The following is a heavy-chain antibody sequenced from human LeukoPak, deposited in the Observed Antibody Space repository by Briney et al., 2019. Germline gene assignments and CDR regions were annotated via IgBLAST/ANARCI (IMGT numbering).Heavy chain of an antibody. CDR3: AIYCSGGSCNDY. D-gene: IGHD2-15*01. Sequence: GGSLRLSCAASGFNFNNYNMNWVRQAPGKGLEWVSSISSSSSYIYYADSVKGRFTISRDNAKNSLYLQMNSLRAEDTAVYYCAIYCSGGSCNDYWGQGTLVTVSS. J-gene: IGHJ4*02. V-gene: IGHV3-21*01. CDR1: GFNFNNYN. CDR2: ISSSSSYI.